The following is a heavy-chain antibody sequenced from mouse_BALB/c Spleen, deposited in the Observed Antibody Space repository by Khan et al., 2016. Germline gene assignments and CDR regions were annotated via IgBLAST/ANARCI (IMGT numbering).Heavy chain of an antibody. J-gene: IGHJ3*01. CDR3: ARVRRGIAY. V-gene: IGHV1-87*01. D-gene: IGHD2-14*01. CDR1: GYTFTNYW. Sequence: QVRLQQSGAELARPGASVKLSCKASGYTFTNYWMQWVKQRPGQGLEWIGTISPGDGDSRYTQKFKGKATLTADKSSSTVYMQLSSLASEDSAVYYCARVRRGIAYWGQGTLVTVSA. CDR2: ISPGDGDS.